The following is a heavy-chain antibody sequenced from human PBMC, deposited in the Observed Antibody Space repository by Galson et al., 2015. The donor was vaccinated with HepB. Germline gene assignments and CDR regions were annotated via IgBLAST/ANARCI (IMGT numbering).Heavy chain of an antibody. CDR2: TRNKANSYTT. V-gene: IGHV3-72*01. CDR1: GFTFSDHY. CDR3: AIMVRGVIIT. Sequence: SLRLSCAASGFTFSDHYMDWVRQAPGKGLEWVGRTRNKANSYTTEYAASVKGRFTISRDDSKNSLYLQMNSLKTEDTAVYYCAIMVRGVIITWGQGTLVTVSS. J-gene: IGHJ4*02. D-gene: IGHD3-10*01.